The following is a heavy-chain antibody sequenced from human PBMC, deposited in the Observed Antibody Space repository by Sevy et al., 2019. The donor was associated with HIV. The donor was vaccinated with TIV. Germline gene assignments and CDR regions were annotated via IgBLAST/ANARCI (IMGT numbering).Heavy chain of an antibody. CDR1: GGSISSGGYY. Sequence: SETLSPTCTVSGGSISSGGYYWSWIRQHPGKGLEWIGYIYYSGSTYYNPSLKSRVTISVDTSKNHFSLRLSSVTAADTAVYYCARGTWDYDYVWGSYRYDYWGQGTLVTVSS. D-gene: IGHD3-16*02. CDR2: IYYSGST. V-gene: IGHV4-31*03. J-gene: IGHJ4*02. CDR3: ARGTWDYDYVWGSYRYDY.